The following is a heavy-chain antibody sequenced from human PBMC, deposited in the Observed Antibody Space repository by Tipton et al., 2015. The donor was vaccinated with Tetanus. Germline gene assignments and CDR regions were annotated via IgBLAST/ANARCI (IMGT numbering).Heavy chain of an antibody. CDR2: INHSGST. J-gene: IGHJ6*02. Sequence: TLSLTCAVYGGSFSGYYWSWIRQPPGKGLEWIGEINHSGSTNYNPSLKSRVTISVDTSKNQFSLKLSSVTAADTAVYYCVRGQAAGFTVGYYYYYYGMDVWSQGTTVTVSS. CDR3: VRGQAAGFTVGYYYYYYGMDV. D-gene: IGHD6-13*01. CDR1: GGSFSGYY. V-gene: IGHV4-34*01.